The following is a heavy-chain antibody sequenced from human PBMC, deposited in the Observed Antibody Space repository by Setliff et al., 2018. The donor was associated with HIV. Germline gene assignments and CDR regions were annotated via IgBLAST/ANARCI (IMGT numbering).Heavy chain of an antibody. Sequence: PSETLSLTCAVYGGAFNDYYWNWIRQPPGEGLQWIGEINHSGNINYNPSLRSRVTMSVDTSKKQFSLNVTSVTAADTAVYYCARAPANYHDSSGFYYGGDYYFDYWGQGTLVTVSS. V-gene: IGHV4-34*01. J-gene: IGHJ4*02. D-gene: IGHD3-22*01. CDR3: ARAPANYHDSSGFYYGGDYYFDY. CDR1: GGAFNDYY. CDR2: INHSGNI.